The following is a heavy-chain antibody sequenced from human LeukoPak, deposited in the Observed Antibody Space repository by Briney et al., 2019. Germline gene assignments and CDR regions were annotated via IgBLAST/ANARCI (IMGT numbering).Heavy chain of an antibody. CDR1: GFTFSTYA. D-gene: IGHD1-26*01. J-gene: IGHJ3*02. CDR2: ISFDATKE. V-gene: IGHV3-30*01. Sequence: GGSLRLSCAAPGFTFSTYAMHWVRQAPGKGLEWVAVISFDATKEYFGKSVKGRFTISRDNSKSTLFLQMHSLRVEDTALYFCARFKVGSNTTQKNAFDIWGRGTVVTVSS. CDR3: ARFKVGSNTTQKNAFDI.